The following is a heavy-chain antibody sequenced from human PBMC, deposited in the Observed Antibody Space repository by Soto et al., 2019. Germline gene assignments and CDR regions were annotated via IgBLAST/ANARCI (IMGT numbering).Heavy chain of an antibody. V-gene: IGHV4-31*03. Sequence: SETLSLTCTVSGGSISSGGYYWSWIRQHPGKGLEWIGYIYYSGSTYYNPSLKSRVTISVDTSKNQFSLKLSSVTAADTAVYYCARVSRRLHLGEFIAFDAFDIWGQGTMVTVSS. CDR2: IYYSGST. CDR1: GGSISSGGYY. CDR3: ARVSRRLHLGEFIAFDAFDI. D-gene: IGHD3-16*01. J-gene: IGHJ3*02.